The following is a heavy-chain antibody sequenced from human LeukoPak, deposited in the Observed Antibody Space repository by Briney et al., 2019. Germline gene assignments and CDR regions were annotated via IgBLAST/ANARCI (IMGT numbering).Heavy chain of an antibody. CDR3: GRGKNDIRNYYYYDY. CDR2: IYSGGRT. Sequence: GGSLRLSCAASGFSVSSTFMTWVRQAPGKGLECVSGIYSGGRTYYADSVMGRFTISRDNSKNTLYLQMSSLRAEDTAVYYCGRGKNDIRNYYYYDYGGQGTLDTVSS. J-gene: IGHJ4*02. D-gene: IGHD3-22*01. CDR1: GFSVSSTF. V-gene: IGHV3-53*01.